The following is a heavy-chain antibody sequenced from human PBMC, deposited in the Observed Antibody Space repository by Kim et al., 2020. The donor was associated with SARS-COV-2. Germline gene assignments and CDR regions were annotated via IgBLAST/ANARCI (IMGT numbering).Heavy chain of an antibody. Sequence: ASVKVSCKASGYNFTSYYMHWVRQAPGQGLEWMGIINPSGGSTSYAQKFQGRVTMTRDTSTSTVYMELSSLRSEDTAVYYCARDMGYGSGSHGNYYYYYGMDVWGQGTTVTVSS. CDR3: ARDMGYGSGSHGNYYYYYGMDV. D-gene: IGHD3-10*01. CDR2: INPSGGST. J-gene: IGHJ6*02. CDR1: GYNFTSYY. V-gene: IGHV1-46*01.